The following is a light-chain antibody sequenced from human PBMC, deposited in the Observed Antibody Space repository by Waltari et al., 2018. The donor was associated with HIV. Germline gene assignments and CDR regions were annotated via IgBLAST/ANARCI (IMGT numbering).Light chain of an antibody. Sequence: QSVLTQPPSVSAAPGQKVTISCSGSSSNIGNNYVSWYQQFPGTAPKLLIYDNKKRPSGIPDRFSGSKAGTSATLGITGLQTVDEADYYCGTWDSSLSAGVFGGGTKLTVL. CDR3: GTWDSSLSAGV. CDR1: SSNIGNNY. V-gene: IGLV1-51*01. J-gene: IGLJ3*02. CDR2: DNK.